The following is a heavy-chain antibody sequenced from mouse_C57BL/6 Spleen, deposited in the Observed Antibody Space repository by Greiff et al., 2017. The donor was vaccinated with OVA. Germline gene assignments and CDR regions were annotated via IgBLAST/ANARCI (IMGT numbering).Heavy chain of an antibody. CDR2: INPSTGGT. D-gene: IGHD3-3*01. CDR1: GYSFTGYY. CDR3: ARGTEGYFDN. Sequence: EVQLQQSGPELVKPGASVKISCKASGYSFTGYYMNWVKQSPEKSLEWIGEINPSTGGTTYNQKFKAKATLTVDKSSSTAYMQLKSLTSEDSAVYYCARGTEGYFDNWGQGTTRTVSS. J-gene: IGHJ2*01. V-gene: IGHV1-42*01.